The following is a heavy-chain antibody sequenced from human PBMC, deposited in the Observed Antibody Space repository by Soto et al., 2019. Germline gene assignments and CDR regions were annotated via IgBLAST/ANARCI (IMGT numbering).Heavy chain of an antibody. J-gene: IGHJ4*02. CDR3: AGGLRLYYFDY. Sequence: QVQLVQSGAEVKKPGASVKVSCKASGYTFTSYAMHWVRQAPGQRLEWMGWINAGNGNTKYSQKFQGRVTITRDTSASTAYMELRSLRSQDTAVYYCAGGLRLYYFDYWGQGTLVTVSS. CDR1: GYTFTSYA. V-gene: IGHV1-3*01. CDR2: INAGNGNT.